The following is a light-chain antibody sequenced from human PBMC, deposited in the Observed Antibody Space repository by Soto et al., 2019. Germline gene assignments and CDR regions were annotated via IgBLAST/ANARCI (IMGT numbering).Light chain of an antibody. Sequence: DIVMTQSPDSLAVSLGERATINCKSSQSVLYSSNNNNYLAWYQQKPGQPPKLLIYWASTRESGVPDRFSGSGSGTDFTLTISSLHAEDVAVYYCQQFYSTPLTFGGGTKVEIK. J-gene: IGKJ4*01. CDR2: WAS. CDR1: QSVLYSSNNNNY. CDR3: QQFYSTPLT. V-gene: IGKV4-1*01.